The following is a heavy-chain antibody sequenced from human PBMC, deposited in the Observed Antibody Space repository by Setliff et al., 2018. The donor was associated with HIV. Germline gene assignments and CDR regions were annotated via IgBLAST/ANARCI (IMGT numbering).Heavy chain of an antibody. CDR1: GYSISSSDY. D-gene: IGHD5-12*01. V-gene: IGHV4-61*03. CDR2: IYYSGST. CDR3: ARAEMATIVAFDI. J-gene: IGHJ3*02. Sequence: SETLSLTCVVSGYSISSSDYWTWIRQTPGKGLEWIGYIYYSGSTKYNPSLTSRVTISVDTSKNHFSLKLTSVTAADTAVYYCARAEMATIVAFDIWGQGTMVTVSS.